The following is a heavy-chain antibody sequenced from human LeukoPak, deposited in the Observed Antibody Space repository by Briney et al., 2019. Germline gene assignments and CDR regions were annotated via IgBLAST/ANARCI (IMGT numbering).Heavy chain of an antibody. CDR2: INAENGDT. V-gene: IGHV1-3*01. Sequence: ASVKVSCKASGYRFTGYNIDWVRQASGQRPEWMGRINAENGDTKYSQKFQGRVTITRDTFASTSYMELSSLRSEDTAVYYCARDQYNVIDSWGQGTLVTVSS. D-gene: IGHD1-14*01. J-gene: IGHJ4*02. CDR1: GYRFTGYN. CDR3: ARDQYNVIDS.